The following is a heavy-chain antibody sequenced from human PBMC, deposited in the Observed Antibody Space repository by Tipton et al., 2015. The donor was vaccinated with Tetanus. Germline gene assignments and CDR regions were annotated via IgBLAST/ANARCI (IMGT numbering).Heavy chain of an antibody. D-gene: IGHD2-21*02. CDR2: ISYDGSNK. J-gene: IGHJ4*02. CDR3: ARGWGGPRGGGDCYSRADY. Sequence: SLRLSCAASGFTFSSYAMHWVRQAPGKGLEWVAVISYDGSNKYYADSVKGRFTISRDNSKNTLYLQMNSLRAEDTAVYYCARGWGGPRGGGDCYSRADYWGQGTLVTVSS. V-gene: IGHV3-30*04. CDR1: GFTFSSYA.